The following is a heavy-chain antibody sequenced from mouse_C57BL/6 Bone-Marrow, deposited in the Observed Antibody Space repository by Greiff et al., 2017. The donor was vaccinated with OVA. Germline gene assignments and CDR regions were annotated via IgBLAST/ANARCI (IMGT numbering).Heavy chain of an antibody. CDR1: GFTIKNTY. Sequence: EVQLQQSVAELVRPGASVKLSCTASGFTIKNTYMHWVKQRPEQGLEWIGRIDPANGNTKYAPKFQGKATITADTSSNTAYLQLSSLTSEDTAIYYGACVCYDRYYAMDYWGQGTSVTVSS. V-gene: IGHV14-3*01. D-gene: IGHD2-12*01. CDR3: ACVCYDRYYAMDY. CDR2: IDPANGNT. J-gene: IGHJ4*01.